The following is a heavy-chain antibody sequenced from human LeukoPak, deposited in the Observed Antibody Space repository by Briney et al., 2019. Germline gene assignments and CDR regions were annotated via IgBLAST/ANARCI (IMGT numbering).Heavy chain of an antibody. CDR1: GGTFSSYA. Sequence: ASVKVSCKASGGTFSSYAISWVRQAPGQALEWMGGIIPIFGTANYAQKFQGRVTITADKSTSTAYMELSSLRSEDTAVYYCARIRHGGNWRGADENWGQGTLVTVSS. CDR2: IIPIFGTA. D-gene: IGHD4-23*01. CDR3: ARIRHGGNWRGADEN. V-gene: IGHV1-69*06. J-gene: IGHJ4*02.